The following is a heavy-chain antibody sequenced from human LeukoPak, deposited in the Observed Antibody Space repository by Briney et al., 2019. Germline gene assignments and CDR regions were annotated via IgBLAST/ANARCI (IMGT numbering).Heavy chain of an antibody. V-gene: IGHV5-51*01. CDR3: ARQACSSTSCSYYFDY. J-gene: IGHJ4*02. CDR1: GYSFTNYW. Sequence: GESLKISCKGSGYSFTNYWIGWVRRMPGKGLEWMGIIYPGDSDTRYSPSFQGQVTISADKSISTAYLHWSSLKASDTAMYYCARQACSSTSCSYYFDYWGQGTLVTVSS. D-gene: IGHD2-2*01. CDR2: IYPGDSDT.